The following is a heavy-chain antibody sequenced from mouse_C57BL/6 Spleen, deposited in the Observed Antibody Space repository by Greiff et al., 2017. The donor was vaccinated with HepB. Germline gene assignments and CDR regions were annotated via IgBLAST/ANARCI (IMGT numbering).Heavy chain of an antibody. CDR2: INPNYGTT. CDR1: GYSFTDYN. V-gene: IGHV1-39*01. CDR3: ARGGYYGSSPWFAY. D-gene: IGHD1-1*01. Sequence: EVQLQQSGPELVKPGASVKISCKASGYSFTDYNMNWVKQSNGKSLEWIGVINPNYGTTSYNQKFKGKATLTVDKSSSTAYMQLNSLTSEDSAVYYCARGGYYGSSPWFAYWGQGTLVTVSA. J-gene: IGHJ3*01.